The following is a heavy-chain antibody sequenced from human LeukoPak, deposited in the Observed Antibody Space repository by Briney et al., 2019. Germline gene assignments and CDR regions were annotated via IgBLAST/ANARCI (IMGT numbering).Heavy chain of an antibody. D-gene: IGHD1-26*01. V-gene: IGHV3-53*01. CDR1: GFTFSSYA. Sequence: PGGSLRLSCAASGFTFSSYAMSWVRQAPRKGLEWVSVTYSGGSTYYADSVKGRFTISRDSSKNTLYLQMSSLRAEDTAVYYCARKSIGTYYFDYWGQGTLVTVSS. CDR2: TYSGGST. CDR3: ARKSIGTYYFDY. J-gene: IGHJ4*02.